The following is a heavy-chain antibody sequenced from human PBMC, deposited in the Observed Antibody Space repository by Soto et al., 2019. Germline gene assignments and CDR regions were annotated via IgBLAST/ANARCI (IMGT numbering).Heavy chain of an antibody. CDR1: GDSVSSNSAA. J-gene: IGHJ3*02. D-gene: IGHD3-10*01. V-gene: IGHV6-1*01. Sequence: PSQTLSLTCAISGDSVSSNSAAWKWIRQSPSRGLEWLGRTYYRSKWYNDYAVSVESRITINPDTSKNQFSLQLNSVTPEDTAVYYCAREAVRGVSKPDAFDIWGQGTMVTVSS. CDR3: AREAVRGVSKPDAFDI. CDR2: TYYRSKWYN.